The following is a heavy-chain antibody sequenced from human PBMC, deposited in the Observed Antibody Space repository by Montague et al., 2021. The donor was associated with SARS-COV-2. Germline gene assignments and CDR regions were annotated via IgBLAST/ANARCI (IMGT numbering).Heavy chain of an antibody. Sequence: SETLSLTCTVSGYSISSGYYWGWIRQPPGQGLEWIGSIYHSGSTYYNPSLKSRVTISVDTSKNQFSLKLSSVTAADTAVYYCARERGYCSGGSCYCGWFDPWGQGTLVTVSS. J-gene: IGHJ5*02. CDR2: IYHSGST. V-gene: IGHV4-38-2*02. CDR3: ARERGYCSGGSCYCGWFDP. D-gene: IGHD2-15*01. CDR1: GYSISSGYY.